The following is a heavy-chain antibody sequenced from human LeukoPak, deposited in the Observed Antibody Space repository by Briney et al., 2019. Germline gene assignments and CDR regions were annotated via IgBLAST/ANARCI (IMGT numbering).Heavy chain of an antibody. CDR3: ARVEGITMVRGVLFGWFDP. D-gene: IGHD3-10*01. CDR1: GGSISSGGYS. V-gene: IGHV4-30-2*01. Sequence: PSETLSLTCAVSGGSISSGGYSWSWIRQPPGKGLEWIGYIYHSGSTYYNPSLKSRVTISVDRSKNQFSLKLSSVTAADTAVYYCARVEGITMVRGVLFGWFDPWGQGTLVTVSS. CDR2: IYHSGST. J-gene: IGHJ5*02.